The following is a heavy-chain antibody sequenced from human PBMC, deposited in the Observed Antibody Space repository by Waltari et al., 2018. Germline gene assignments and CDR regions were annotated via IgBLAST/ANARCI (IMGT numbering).Heavy chain of an antibody. Sequence: QVQLQESGSGLVKPSETLSLTCTVSGGSISSYYWSWIRQPPGKGLEWIGYIYYTGSTNYNPSLKSRVTLSVDTSKNQFSLKLSSVTAADTAVYYCAGSRREGSWFPPRGAFDIWGQGTMVTVSS. J-gene: IGHJ3*02. V-gene: IGHV4-59*01. D-gene: IGHD6-13*01. CDR1: GGSISSYY. CDR3: AGSRREGSWFPPRGAFDI. CDR2: IYYTGST.